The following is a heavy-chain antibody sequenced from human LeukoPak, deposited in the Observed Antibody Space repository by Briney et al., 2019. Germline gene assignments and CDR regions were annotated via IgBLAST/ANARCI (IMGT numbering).Heavy chain of an antibody. Sequence: GASVKVCCKASGYTFTGFYMHWVRPAPGQGLAWMRWINPNSGGTNYAQKFQGWVTMTRDTSTSTAYMELSRVRSDDTAVYYGARGYGSGSYYHPFDPWGQGTLVTVSS. D-gene: IGHD3-10*01. CDR1: GYTFTGFY. CDR3: ARGYGSGSYYHPFDP. V-gene: IGHV1-2*04. CDR2: INPNSGGT. J-gene: IGHJ5*02.